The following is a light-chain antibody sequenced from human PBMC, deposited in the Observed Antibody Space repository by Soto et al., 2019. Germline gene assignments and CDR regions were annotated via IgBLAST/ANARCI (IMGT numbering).Light chain of an antibody. CDR1: SWNIGVGYD. J-gene: IGLJ1*01. V-gene: IGLV1-40*01. CDR3: QSYDSSMSVYV. Sequence: QSALTEPASVSGAAGQKGTISCTGRSWNIGVGYDLPWYQQLPCTAPKLLIYCTSNRPSDVPGRFSASKSGTSASLAITGLQAEDEADYYCQSYDSSMSVYVFGTGTKVTVL. CDR2: CTS.